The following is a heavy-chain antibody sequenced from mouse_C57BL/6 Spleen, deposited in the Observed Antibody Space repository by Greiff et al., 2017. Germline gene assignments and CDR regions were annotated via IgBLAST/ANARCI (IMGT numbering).Heavy chain of an antibody. Sequence: VQLQQPGAELVKPGASVKLSCKASGYTFTSYWMPWVKQRPGRGLEWIGRIDPDSGGTKYNEKFKSKATLTVDKPSSTAYMQLSSLTSEDSAVYYWAREGGYGYVHVDYWGQGTTLTAAS. D-gene: IGHD2-2*01. CDR2: IDPDSGGT. J-gene: IGHJ2*01. CDR1: GYTFTSYW. CDR3: AREGGYGYVHVDY. V-gene: IGHV1-72*01.